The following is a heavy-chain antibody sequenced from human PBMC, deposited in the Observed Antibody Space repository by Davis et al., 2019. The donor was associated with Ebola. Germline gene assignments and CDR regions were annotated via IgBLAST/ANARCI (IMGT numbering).Heavy chain of an antibody. D-gene: IGHD6-19*01. CDR2: ISYDGSNK. V-gene: IGHV3-30*18. CDR1: GLTFGNFG. CDR3: AKDRSTGWYDPTDY. J-gene: IGHJ4*02. Sequence: GGSLRLSCAASGLTFGNFGMHWVRQAPGKGPEWVAVISYDGSNKYYVDSVKGRFTISRDNSKNTLYLQMNSLRAEDTAMYYCAKDRSTGWYDPTDYWGQGTLVTVSS.